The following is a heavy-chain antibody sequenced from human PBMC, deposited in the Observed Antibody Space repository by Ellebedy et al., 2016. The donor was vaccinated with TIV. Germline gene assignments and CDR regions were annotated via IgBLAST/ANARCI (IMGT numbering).Heavy chain of an antibody. V-gene: IGHV4-59*01. CDR1: GGSFATYY. J-gene: IGHJ4*02. CDR2: VSYSGTT. D-gene: IGHD3-10*01. Sequence: SETLSLTCTVSGGSFATYYCSWIRQSPGKALEWIGHVSYSGTTNYNPSFKSRVTMSVDTSNNHFSLKLKSVTAADTAVYFCARLRTYGSGSYYVEYWGQGTQVTVSS. CDR3: ARLRTYGSGSYYVEY.